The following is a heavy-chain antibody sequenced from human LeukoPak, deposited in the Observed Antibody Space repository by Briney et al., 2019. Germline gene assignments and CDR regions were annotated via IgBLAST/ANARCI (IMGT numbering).Heavy chain of an antibody. CDR3: ASGPPMTYVSRWRWLDY. CDR2: INSDGSST. Sequence: GGSLRLSCAASGFTFSSYWMHWVRQAPGKGLVWVSRINSDGSSTNYADSVKGRFTISRDNAKNTLYLQMNRLRAEDTAVYYCASGPPMTYVSRWRWLDYWGQGTLVTVSS. V-gene: IGHV3-74*01. CDR1: GFTFSSYW. D-gene: IGHD4-23*01. J-gene: IGHJ4*02.